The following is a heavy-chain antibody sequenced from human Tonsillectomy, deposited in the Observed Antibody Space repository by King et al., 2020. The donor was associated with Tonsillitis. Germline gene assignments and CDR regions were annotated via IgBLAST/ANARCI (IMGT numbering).Heavy chain of an antibody. CDR3: ARGESPSYYLDY. D-gene: IGHD1-26*01. CDR2: INPNSGST. CDR1: GYTFIDYY. J-gene: IGHJ4*02. Sequence: QLVQSGAEIKKPGASMKVSCKASGYTFIDYYMHWVRQAPGQGLEWMGWINPNSGSTYYAQKFQGRVTVTRDPSISTVYLELSRLTSDDTAVYYCARGESPSYYLDYWGQGPLVTVSS. V-gene: IGHV1-2*02.